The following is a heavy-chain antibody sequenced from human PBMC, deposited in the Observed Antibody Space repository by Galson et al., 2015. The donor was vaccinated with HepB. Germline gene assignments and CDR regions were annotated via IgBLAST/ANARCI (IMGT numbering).Heavy chain of an antibody. D-gene: IGHD5-18*01. J-gene: IGHJ4*02. CDR1: GFTFATYA. V-gene: IGHV3-23*01. CDR3: VKGGTAMVTFRYFDY. Sequence: SLRLSCAASGFTFATYAMSWVRPAPGKGLEWVSGISGSDGSTYYADSVKGRFTISRDNSKNTLYLQMSSLRAEDTAVYYCVKGGTAMVTFRYFDYWGQGTLVSVSS. CDR2: ISGSDGST.